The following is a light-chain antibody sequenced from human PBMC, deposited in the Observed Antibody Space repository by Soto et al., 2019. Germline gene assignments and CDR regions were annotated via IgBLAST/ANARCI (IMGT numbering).Light chain of an antibody. Sequence: QSVLTQPASVSGSPGQSITISCTGTSSDIGGYKYVSWYQQHPGKAPKLMIYEVSNRPSGVSNRFSGSKSGNTASLTISGLQAEDETDFYCSSYTSNSTLVFGTGTKLTVL. CDR1: SSDIGGYKY. J-gene: IGLJ1*01. CDR2: EVS. CDR3: SSYTSNSTLV. V-gene: IGLV2-14*01.